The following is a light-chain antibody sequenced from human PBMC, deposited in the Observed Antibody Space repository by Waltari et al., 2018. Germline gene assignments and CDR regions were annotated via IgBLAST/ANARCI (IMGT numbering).Light chain of an antibody. V-gene: IGKV1-8*01. CDR2: AAS. Sequence: AVRMTQSPSSFSASTGDRVTITYRASQGISNYVAWYQQKPGKAPKLLIYAASTLQSGVPSRFSGSGSGTDFTLTISCLQSEDFATYYCQQYYSYPQTFGQGTKVEIK. CDR1: QGISNY. J-gene: IGKJ1*01. CDR3: QQYYSYPQT.